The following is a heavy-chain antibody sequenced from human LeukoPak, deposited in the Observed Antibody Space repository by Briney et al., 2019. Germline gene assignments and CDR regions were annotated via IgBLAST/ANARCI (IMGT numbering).Heavy chain of an antibody. J-gene: IGHJ4*02. CDR1: GFAFSSYS. V-gene: IGHV3-21*01. CDR2: IISSSSYI. CDR3: ARGNYYYDSSGYTGTDFDY. Sequence: PGGSLRLSCAASGFAFSSYSMNWVRQAPGKGLEWVSSIISSSSYIYYADSVKGRFTISRDNAKNSLYLQMNSLRAEDTAVYYCARGNYYYDSSGYTGTDFDYWGQGTLVTVSS. D-gene: IGHD3-22*01.